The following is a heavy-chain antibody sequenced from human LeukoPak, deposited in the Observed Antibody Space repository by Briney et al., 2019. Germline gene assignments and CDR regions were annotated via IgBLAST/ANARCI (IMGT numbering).Heavy chain of an antibody. V-gene: IGHV4-59*01. J-gene: IGHJ2*01. CDR3: AREHYYGSANWYFDL. D-gene: IGHD3-10*01. CDR2: IYYSGNT. CDR1: GRSISRYY. Sequence: SETLSLTCTVSGRSISRYYWSWIRQPPGKRLEWIGCIYYSGNTNYNPSLKSRVTMSVDTSKNQFSRKLSSVTAADTAVYYCAREHYYGSANWYFDLWGRGTLVTVSS.